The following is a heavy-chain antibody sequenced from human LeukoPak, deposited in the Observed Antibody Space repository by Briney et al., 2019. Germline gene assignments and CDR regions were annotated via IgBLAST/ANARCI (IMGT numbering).Heavy chain of an antibody. Sequence: GGSLRLSCAASGFTLNTHGIHWVRQAPGKGLEWVAVISYDGSNEKYADSVKGRFTISRDKSKNTQYLQMNSLRAEDTAIYYCAKDLFRLSVTWYGCAFDIWGQGTMVTVSS. D-gene: IGHD6-13*01. J-gene: IGHJ3*02. V-gene: IGHV3-30*18. CDR2: ISYDGSNE. CDR1: GFTLNTHG. CDR3: AKDLFRLSVTWYGCAFDI.